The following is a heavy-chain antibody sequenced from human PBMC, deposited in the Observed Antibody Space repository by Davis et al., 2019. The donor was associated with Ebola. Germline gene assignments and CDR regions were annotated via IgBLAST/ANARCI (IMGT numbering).Heavy chain of an antibody. J-gene: IGHJ4*02. V-gene: IGHV3-48*02. Sequence: GGSLRLPCAASGYTFSIYSINWVRQAPGKGLEWISYISSSSGTTYYADSVKGRFTISRDNAKSSLYLQMNSLRDEDTAVYYCATTRGGYSNGFGYWGQGTLVTVSS. CDR1: GYTFSIYS. CDR2: ISSSSGTT. D-gene: IGHD4-11*01. CDR3: ATTRGGYSNGFGY.